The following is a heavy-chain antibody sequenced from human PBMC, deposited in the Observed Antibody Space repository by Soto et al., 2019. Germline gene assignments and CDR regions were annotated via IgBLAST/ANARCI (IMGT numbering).Heavy chain of an antibody. CDR1: GYTFSSYG. CDR3: ARVNGYGSSPRCFVVRSYTMDV. D-gene: IGHD2-2*01. CDR2: ISAYNGNT. Sequence: QVQLVQSGAEVKKPGASVKVSCKASGYTFSSYGISWVRQAPGQGLEWMGWISAYNGNTNYAQKLQGRVTMTTDTCTSTASMELRGLRSDDTAVYYCARVNGYGSSPRCFVVRSYTMDVWGQGTTVTVSS. V-gene: IGHV1-18*01. J-gene: IGHJ6*02.